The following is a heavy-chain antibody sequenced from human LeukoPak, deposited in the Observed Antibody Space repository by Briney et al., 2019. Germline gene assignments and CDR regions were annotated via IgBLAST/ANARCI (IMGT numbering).Heavy chain of an antibody. J-gene: IGHJ6*02. CDR2: ISAYNGNT. Sequence: ASVKVSCKASGYTFTSYGISWVRQAPGQGLEWMGWISAYNGNTNYAQKLQGRVTMTTDTSTSTAYMELRSLRSDDTAVYYCARDNSRFLGWLSLHRNYYYYGMDVWGQGTTVTVSS. CDR3: ARDNSRFLGWLSLHRNYYYYGMDV. CDR1: GYTFTSYG. D-gene: IGHD3-3*01. V-gene: IGHV1-18*01.